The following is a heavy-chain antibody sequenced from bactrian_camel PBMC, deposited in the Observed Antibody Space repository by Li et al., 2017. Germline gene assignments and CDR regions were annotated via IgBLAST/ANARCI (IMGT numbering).Heavy chain of an antibody. Sequence: HVQLVESGGGSVQAGGSLRLSCVASGYTFSSYSMAWFRQTPEKESERVSFIDSDGITSYADSVKGRFSISRDNAKNMLYLQMNSLKTEDTGVYYCATQDTVDTYCRGGRCPDALPPHPGPGYWGQGTQVTVS. J-gene: IGHJ6*01. D-gene: IGHD2*01. V-gene: IGHV3S1*01. CDR2: IDSDGIT. CDR1: GYTFSSYS. CDR3: ATQDTVDTYCRGGRCPDALPPHPGPGY.